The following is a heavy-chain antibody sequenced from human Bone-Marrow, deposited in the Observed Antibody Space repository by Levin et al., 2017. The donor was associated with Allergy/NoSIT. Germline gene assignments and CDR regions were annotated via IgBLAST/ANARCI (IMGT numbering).Heavy chain of an antibody. CDR1: GFTFSGYP. D-gene: IGHD3-16*01. CDR3: TRPAGWGNFDH. Sequence: QPGGSLRLSCEASGFTFSGYPMHWVRLTADKGLQWVALFSQDGLSQHYADSVKGRFTVSRDTSKNTLYLHLNSVRPDDTATYYCTRPAGWGNFDHWGPGTQVVGSS. V-gene: IGHV3-30*03. CDR2: FSQDGLSQ. J-gene: IGHJ5*02.